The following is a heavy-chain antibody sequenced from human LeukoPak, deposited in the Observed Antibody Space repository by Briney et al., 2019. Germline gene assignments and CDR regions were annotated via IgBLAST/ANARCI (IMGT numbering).Heavy chain of an antibody. Sequence: PGGSLRLSCAASGFTFSNAWMSWVRQAPGKGLEWVGRIKSKTDGGTTDYAAPVKGRFTISRDDSKNTLYLQMNSLKTEDTAVFYCTTGVMITFGGVIVFDYWGQGTLVTVSS. J-gene: IGHJ4*02. D-gene: IGHD3-16*02. CDR3: TTGVMITFGGVIVFDY. CDR2: IKSKTDGGTT. V-gene: IGHV3-15*01. CDR1: GFTFSNAW.